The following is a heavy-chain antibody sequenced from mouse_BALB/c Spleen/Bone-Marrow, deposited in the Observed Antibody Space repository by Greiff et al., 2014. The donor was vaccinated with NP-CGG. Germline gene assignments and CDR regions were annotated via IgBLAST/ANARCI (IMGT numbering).Heavy chain of an antibody. D-gene: IGHD1-1*01. CDR3: AAYDYGSYGFAY. CDR2: IDPANGNT. Sequence: EVQLQQSGAELVKPGASVKLSCTASGFTIKDTYMHWVKQRPEQGLEWIGRIDPANGNTKYDPKFQGKATITADTSSNTAYLQRSSLTSEDTAVYYCAAYDYGSYGFAYWGQGTLLTVSA. J-gene: IGHJ3*01. V-gene: IGHV14-3*02. CDR1: GFTIKDTY.